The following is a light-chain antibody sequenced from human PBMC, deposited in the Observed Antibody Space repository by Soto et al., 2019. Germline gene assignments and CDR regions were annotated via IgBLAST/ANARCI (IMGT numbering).Light chain of an antibody. CDR1: SSDIGSYDY. J-gene: IGLJ1*01. V-gene: IGLV2-14*01. Sequence: QSVLTQPASVSGSPGQSITISCTGTSSDIGSYDYVSWYQQHPGKAPNLIIYEATDRPSGVSNRFSGSKSGNTASLTISGLQAEDEADYYCQSYDGSLSGYVFGTGTKVTVL. CDR3: QSYDGSLSGYV. CDR2: EAT.